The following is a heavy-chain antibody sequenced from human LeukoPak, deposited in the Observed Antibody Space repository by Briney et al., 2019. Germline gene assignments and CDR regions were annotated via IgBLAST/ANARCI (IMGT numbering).Heavy chain of an antibody. CDR1: GGSISSGGYY. CDR3: ARLYGSSPHFDY. D-gene: IGHD6-6*01. J-gene: IGHJ4*02. V-gene: IGHV4-30-2*01. CDR2: IYHSGST. Sequence: SETLSLTCTVSGGSISSGGYYWSWIRQPPGKGLEWIGYIYHSGSTYYNPSLKSRVTISVDRSKNQFSLKLSSVTAADTAVYYCARLYGSSPHFDYWGQGTLVTVSS.